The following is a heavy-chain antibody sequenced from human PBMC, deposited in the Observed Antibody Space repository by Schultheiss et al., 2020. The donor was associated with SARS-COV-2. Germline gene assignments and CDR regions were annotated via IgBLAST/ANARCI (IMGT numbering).Heavy chain of an antibody. J-gene: IGHJ6*03. CDR2: INHSGST. CDR1: GGSISSSSYY. Sequence: SETLSLTCTVSGGSISSSSYYWSWIRQPPGKGLEWIGEINHSGSTNYNPSLKSRVTISVDTSKNQFSLKLSSVTAADTAVYYCARGNLFYYYYYMDVWGKGTTVTVSS. CDR3: ARGNLFYYYYYMDV. V-gene: IGHV4-39*07. D-gene: IGHD1-14*01.